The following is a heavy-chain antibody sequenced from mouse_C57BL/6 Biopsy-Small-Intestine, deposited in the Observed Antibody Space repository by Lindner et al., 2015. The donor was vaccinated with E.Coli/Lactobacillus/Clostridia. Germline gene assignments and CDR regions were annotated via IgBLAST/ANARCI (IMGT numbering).Heavy chain of an antibody. D-gene: IGHD3-2*02. CDR1: GYTFTGYW. Sequence: VQLQESGAELMKPGASVKLSCKATGYTFTGYWIEWVKQRPGHGLEWIGEILPGSGSTNYNKKFKGKATFTADTSSNTAYMQLSSLTTEDSAIYYCARREAGGAWFAYWGQGTLVTVSA. J-gene: IGHJ3*01. CDR3: ARREAGGAWFAY. V-gene: IGHV1-9*01. CDR2: ILPGSGST.